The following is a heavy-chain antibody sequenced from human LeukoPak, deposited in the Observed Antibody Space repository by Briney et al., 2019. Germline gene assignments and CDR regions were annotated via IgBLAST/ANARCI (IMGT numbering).Heavy chain of an antibody. D-gene: IGHD3-10*01. Sequence: EPGPALVKPTQTLTLTCTFYGFSFRIRGLSVSWIRQPPGKALEWLDLIDWDDDKYYITSLKTRLSISKDTSKNQVVLTMTDMDPVYTATYYCARTPLAVSGSYFYALDYWGQGTLVTVSS. J-gene: IGHJ4*02. CDR1: GFSFRIRGLS. CDR2: IDWDDDK. CDR3: ARTPLAVSGSYFYALDY. V-gene: IGHV2-70*01.